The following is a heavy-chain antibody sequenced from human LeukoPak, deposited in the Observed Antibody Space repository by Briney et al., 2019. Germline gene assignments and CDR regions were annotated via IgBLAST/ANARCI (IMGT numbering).Heavy chain of an antibody. CDR3: ARDWISRSGDWGGFDY. D-gene: IGHD2-21*02. CDR2: IFYTGST. Sequence: SETLSLTCTVSGGSISSYYWSWIRQPPGKGLEWIGYIFYTGSTNYNPSLKSRVTISVDTSKNQFSLKLSSVTAADTAVYYCARDWISRSGDWGGFDYWGQGTLVTVSS. CDR1: GGSISSYY. V-gene: IGHV4-59*01. J-gene: IGHJ4*02.